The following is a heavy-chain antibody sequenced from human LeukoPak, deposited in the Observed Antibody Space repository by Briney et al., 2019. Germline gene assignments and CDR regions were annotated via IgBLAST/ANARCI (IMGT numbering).Heavy chain of an antibody. J-gene: IGHJ4*02. CDR1: GDSISSSSSY. CDR3: AVYSSGYYSRFDY. CDR2: IYYSGST. V-gene: IGHV4-39*01. Sequence: SSETLSLTCTVSGDSISSSSSYWGWIRQPPGKGLEWIGSIYYSGSTYYNPSLKSRVTISVDTSKNQFSLKLSSVTAADTAVYYCAVYSSGYYSRFDYWGQGTLVTVSS. D-gene: IGHD3-22*01.